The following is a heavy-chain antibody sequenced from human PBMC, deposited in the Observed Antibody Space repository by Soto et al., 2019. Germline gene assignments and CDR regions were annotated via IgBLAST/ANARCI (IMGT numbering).Heavy chain of an antibody. V-gene: IGHV3-74*01. CDR2: INSDGSTT. CDR1: GFAFSSYW. J-gene: IGHJ4*02. Sequence: EVHLVESGGGSVQPRGSLRLSCAGSGFAFSSYWIHWVRQVPGKGLVWVSRINSDGSTTSYADSVRGRFTISRDNAKDTLYLQMNSLRAEDTALYYCARVGQGRYYFDYWGQGTLVTVSS. CDR3: ARVGQGRYYFDY.